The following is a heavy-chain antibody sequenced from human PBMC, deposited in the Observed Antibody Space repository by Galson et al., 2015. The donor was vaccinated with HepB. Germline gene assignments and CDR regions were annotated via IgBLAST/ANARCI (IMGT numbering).Heavy chain of an antibody. D-gene: IGHD3-16*01. J-gene: IGHJ5*02. CDR2: IRSKASSHAT. CDR3: SRLGDLAGYSSA. Sequence: SLRLSCAASGFTFSGSAIHWVRQASGKGLEWVGRIRSKASSHATAYTASLKGRFTISRDDSQNTAFLQMNSPKTEDTAVLYFSRLGDLAGYSSAWGQGTLVTVSS. V-gene: IGHV3-73*01. CDR1: GFTFSGSA.